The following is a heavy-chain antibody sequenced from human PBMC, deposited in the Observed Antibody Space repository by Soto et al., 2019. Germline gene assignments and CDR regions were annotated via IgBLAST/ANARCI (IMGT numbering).Heavy chain of an antibody. J-gene: IGHJ4*02. V-gene: IGHV1-18*01. CDR1: GYTFSSYG. Sequence: GASVKVSCKASGYTFSSYGISWVRQAPGQGFEWMGWISGYNGKTSYAEKFQGRVTMSTDTSTSTAYMELRSLRSDDTAVYYCATTLDYGDYSYFDYWGQGTLVTVSS. CDR3: ATTLDYGDYSYFDY. D-gene: IGHD4-17*01. CDR2: ISGYNGKT.